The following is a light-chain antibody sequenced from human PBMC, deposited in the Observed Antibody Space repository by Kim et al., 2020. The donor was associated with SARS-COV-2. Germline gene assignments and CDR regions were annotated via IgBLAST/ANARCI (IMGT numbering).Light chain of an antibody. CDR1: TLRNYF. V-gene: IGLV3-19*01. CDR3: NSRDSSGNHLGV. CDR2: GNT. J-gene: IGLJ3*02. Sequence: GQTVRITCQGDTLRNYFACWYQQRPGQAPILVIYGNTKRPSGIPDRFSGSSSGNTASLTITGAQAEDEADYYCNSRDSSGNHLGVFGGGTQLTVL.